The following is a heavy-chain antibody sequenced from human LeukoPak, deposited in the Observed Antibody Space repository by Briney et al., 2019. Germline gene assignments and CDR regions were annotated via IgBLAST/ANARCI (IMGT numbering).Heavy chain of an antibody. CDR3: ARESGYGDYGY. CDR1: GFTFSSYE. J-gene: IGHJ4*02. V-gene: IGHV3-48*03. D-gene: IGHD4-17*01. Sequence: GGSLRLSCAASGFTFSSYEMNWVRQAPGKGLEWVSYISSSGSTIYYADSVKGRFTISRDNAKNSLYLQMNSLRAEDTAVYYCARESGYGDYGYWGRGTLVTVSS. CDR2: ISSSGSTI.